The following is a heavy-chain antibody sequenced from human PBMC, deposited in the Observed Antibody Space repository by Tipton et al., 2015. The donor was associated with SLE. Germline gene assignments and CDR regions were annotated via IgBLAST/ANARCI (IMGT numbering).Heavy chain of an antibody. CDR2: FYYGKST. J-gene: IGHJ6*03. V-gene: IGHV4-39*07. D-gene: IGHD2-2*01. CDR1: GGSISRSNSY. CDR3: AREGCSSTSCYGYYYMDV. Sequence: GLVKPSETLSLTCTVSGGSISRSNSYWAWIRQPPGKGLEWIGSFYYGKSTFYNPSLKSRVTISVDTSKNQFSLKLSSVTAADTAVYYCAREGCSSTSCYGYYYMDVWGKGTTVTVSS.